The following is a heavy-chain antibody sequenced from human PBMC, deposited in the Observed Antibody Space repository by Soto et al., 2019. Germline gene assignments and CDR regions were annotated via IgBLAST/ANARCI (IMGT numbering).Heavy chain of an antibody. J-gene: IGHJ4*02. CDR3: ARFPHGVCSDGNCFSQYFLDY. D-gene: IGHD2-15*01. CDR2: IFPGDSDT. CDR1: GYSFVSYW. Sequence: PGESLKISCQGSGYSFVSYWIAWVRQTPGKGLEWMGIIFPGDSDTRYSPSFEGQVTMSADKSISTVYLEWNSLKASDSAIYYSARFPHGVCSDGNCFSQYFLDYWGQGTLVTVSS. V-gene: IGHV5-51*01.